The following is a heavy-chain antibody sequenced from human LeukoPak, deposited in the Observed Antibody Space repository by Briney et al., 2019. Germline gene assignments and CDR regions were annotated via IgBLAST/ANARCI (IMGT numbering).Heavy chain of an antibody. Sequence: PGRSLRLSCAASGFTFSSYGMHWVRQAPGKGLEWVAVIWYDGSNKYYADSVKGRFTISRDNSKNTLYLQMNSLRAEDTAVYYCAGDPPYCSGGNCYSGSYYYGMDVWGQGTTVTVSS. CDR3: AGDPPYCSGGNCYSGSYYYGMDV. CDR2: IWYDGSNK. CDR1: GFTFSSYG. V-gene: IGHV3-33*01. J-gene: IGHJ6*02. D-gene: IGHD2-15*01.